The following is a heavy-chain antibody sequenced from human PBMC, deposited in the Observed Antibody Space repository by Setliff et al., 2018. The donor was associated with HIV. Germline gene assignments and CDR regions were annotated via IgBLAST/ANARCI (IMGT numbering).Heavy chain of an antibody. CDR2: IYTSGST. D-gene: IGHD3-22*01. J-gene: IGHJ3*02. CDR1: GGSISSGSNY. CDR3: ARILLYDSSAYFVNAFDI. V-gene: IGHV4-61*09. Sequence: SETLSLTCTVSGGSISSGSNYWSWIRQPAGKGLEWIGHIYTSGSTNYNPSLKSRVTISVDTSKNQFYLKLSSVTAADTAVYYCARILLYDSSAYFVNAFDIWGQGTVGTVS.